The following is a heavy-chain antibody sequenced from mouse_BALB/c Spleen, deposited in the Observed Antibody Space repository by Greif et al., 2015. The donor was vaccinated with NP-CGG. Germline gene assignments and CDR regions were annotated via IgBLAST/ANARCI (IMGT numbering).Heavy chain of an antibody. CDR3: AREHYYGSSPSSDV. J-gene: IGHJ1*01. V-gene: IGHV14-3*02. CDR1: GFNIKDTY. D-gene: IGHD1-1*01. Sequence: EVHLVESGAELVKPGASVKVSCTASGFNIKDTYMHWVKQRPEQSLEWIGRIDPANGNTKYDPKFQGKATITADTSSNTAYLQLSSLTSEDTAVYYCAREHYYGSSPSSDVWGAGTTVTVSS. CDR2: IDPANGNT.